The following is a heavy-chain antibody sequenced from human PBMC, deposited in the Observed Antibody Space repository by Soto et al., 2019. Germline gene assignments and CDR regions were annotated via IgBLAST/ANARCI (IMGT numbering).Heavy chain of an antibody. CDR2: ISAYNGNT. D-gene: IGHD3-22*01. V-gene: IGHV1-18*01. CDR1: GYTFTSYG. Sequence: ASVKVSCKASGYTFTSYGISWVRQAPGQGLEWMGWISAYNGNTNYAQKLQGRVTMTTDTSTSTAYMELRSLRSDDTAVYYCARAATYYYDSSGYYYADYWGQGTLVTVSS. CDR3: ARAATYYYDSSGYYYADY. J-gene: IGHJ4*02.